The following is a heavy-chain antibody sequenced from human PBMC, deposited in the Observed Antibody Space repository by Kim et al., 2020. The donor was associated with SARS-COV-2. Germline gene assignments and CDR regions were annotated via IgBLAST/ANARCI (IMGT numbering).Heavy chain of an antibody. D-gene: IGHD3-10*01. CDR3: AGGREYPDYYGSGGEYNWFDT. J-gene: IGHJ5*02. V-gene: IGHV3-74*01. Sequence: GGSLRLSCAASGFTFSSYWMHWVRQAPGKGLEWVSRINSDGSSTCYADSVKGRFTISRDNAKNTMYLQMNSLRAEDTAVYYCAGGREYPDYYGSGGEYNWFDTWGQGTLVTVSS. CDR1: GFTFSSYW. CDR2: INSDGSST.